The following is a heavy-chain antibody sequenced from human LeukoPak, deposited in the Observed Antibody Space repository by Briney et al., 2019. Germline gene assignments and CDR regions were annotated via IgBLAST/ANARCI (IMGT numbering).Heavy chain of an antibody. CDR1: GYTFTSYY. Sequence: VASVKVSCKASGYTFTSYYMHWVRQAPGQGLEWMGWISAYNGNTNYAQKLQGRVTMTTDTSTSTAYMELRSLRSDDTAVYYCARDLYGHVLGYWGQGTLVTVSS. CDR3: ARDLYGHVLGY. CDR2: ISAYNGNT. J-gene: IGHJ4*02. V-gene: IGHV1-18*04. D-gene: IGHD3-10*01.